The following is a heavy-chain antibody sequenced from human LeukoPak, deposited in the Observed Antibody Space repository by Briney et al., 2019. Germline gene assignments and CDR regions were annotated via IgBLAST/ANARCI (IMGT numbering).Heavy chain of an antibody. CDR1: GFTFSSYG. Sequence: PGGSLRLSCAASGFTFSSYGMHWVRQAPGKGLEWVAFIRYDGSNKYYADSVKGRFTISRDNSKNTLYLQMNSLRAEDTAVYYCAKDGDSGYGIGFDYWGQGTLVTVSS. CDR2: IRYDGSNK. V-gene: IGHV3-30*02. J-gene: IGHJ4*02. CDR3: AKDGDSGYGIGFDY. D-gene: IGHD5-12*01.